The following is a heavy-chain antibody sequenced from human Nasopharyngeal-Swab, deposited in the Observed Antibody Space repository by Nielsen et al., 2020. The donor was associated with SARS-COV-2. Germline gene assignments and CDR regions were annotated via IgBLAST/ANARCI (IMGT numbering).Heavy chain of an antibody. D-gene: IGHD6-6*01. CDR1: GGSISSSSYY. CDR3: ARPDSSSSWSWFDP. V-gene: IGHV4-39*01. Sequence: SETLSLTCTVSGGSISSSSYYWGWIRQPPGKGLEWIGSIYYSGSTYYNPSLKSRVTISVDTSKNQFSLKLSSVTAADTAVYYCARPDSSSSWSWFDPWGQGTLVTVSS. J-gene: IGHJ5*02. CDR2: IYYSGST.